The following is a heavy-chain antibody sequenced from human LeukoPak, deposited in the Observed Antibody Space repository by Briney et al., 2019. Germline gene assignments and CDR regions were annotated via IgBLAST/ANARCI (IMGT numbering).Heavy chain of an antibody. CDR3: ARVTRPGGDCRHCFDY. D-gene: IGHD2-21*02. CDR1: GYTFTSYG. Sequence: GASVKVSCKASGYTFTSYGISWVRQAPGQGLEWMGWISAYNGNTNYAQKLQGRVTMTTDTSTSTAYMELRSLRSDDTAVYYCARVTRPGGDCRHCFDYWGQGTLVTVSS. CDR2: ISAYNGNT. J-gene: IGHJ4*02. V-gene: IGHV1-18*01.